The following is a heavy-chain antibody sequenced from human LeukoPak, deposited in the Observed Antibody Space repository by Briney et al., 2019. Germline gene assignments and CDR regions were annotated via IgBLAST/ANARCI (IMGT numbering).Heavy chain of an antibody. D-gene: IGHD3-10*01. CDR3: ARDPSYYGSGSYSGWFDP. CDR2: INPSGGST. Sequence: ASVKVSCKASGYTFSGHYMHWVRQAPGQGLEWMGIINPSGGSTSYAQKFQGRVTMTRDTSTSTVYMELSSLRSEDTAVYYCARDPSYYGSGSYSGWFDPWGQGTLVTVSS. J-gene: IGHJ5*02. V-gene: IGHV1-46*01. CDR1: GYTFSGHY.